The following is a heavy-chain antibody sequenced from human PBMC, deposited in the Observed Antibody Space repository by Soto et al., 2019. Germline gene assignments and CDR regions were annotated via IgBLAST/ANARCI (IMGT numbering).Heavy chain of an antibody. D-gene: IGHD3-9*01. CDR3: ARELGKNNYPTYYDILTGYYPSSYYGMDV. V-gene: IGHV1-2*04. J-gene: IGHJ6*02. CDR2: INPNSGGT. Sequence: GASVKVSCKASGYTFTGYYMHCVRQAPGQGLEWMGWINPNSGGTNYAQKFQGWVTMTRDTSISTAYMELSRLRSDDTAVYYCARELGKNNYPTYYDILTGYYPSSYYGMDVWGQGTTVTAP. CDR1: GYTFTGYY.